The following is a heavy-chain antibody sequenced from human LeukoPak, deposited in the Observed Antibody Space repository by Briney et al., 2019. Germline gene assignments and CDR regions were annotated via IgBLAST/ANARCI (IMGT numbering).Heavy chain of an antibody. V-gene: IGHV3-72*01. J-gene: IGHJ4*02. D-gene: IGHD3-22*01. CDR3: ARGGRYYHDTSGDY. CDR1: GFTFSDHY. Sequence: GGSLRLSCAASGFTFSDHYMDWVREAPGKGLEWVGSSRNKANSYSTEYAASVKGRFTISRDDSNNSLYLQMDSLKTEDTAVYYRARGGRYYHDTSGDYWGQGTLVIVSS. CDR2: SRNKANSYST.